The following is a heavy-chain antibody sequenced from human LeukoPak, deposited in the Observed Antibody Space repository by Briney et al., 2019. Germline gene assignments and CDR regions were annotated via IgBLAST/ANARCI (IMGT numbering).Heavy chain of an antibody. CDR1: GFTFNRNN. V-gene: IGHV3-48*01. D-gene: IGHD6-19*01. J-gene: IGHJ4*02. Sequence: QSGGSLRLSCAASGFTFNRNNMNWVSQAPGKGMEWVSYISSTSITMYYADSVKGRFTISRDNAKNSLYLQMNSLRADDTAVYYCARETILAVAGDFWGQGTLVTVSS. CDR3: ARETILAVAGDF. CDR2: ISSTSITM.